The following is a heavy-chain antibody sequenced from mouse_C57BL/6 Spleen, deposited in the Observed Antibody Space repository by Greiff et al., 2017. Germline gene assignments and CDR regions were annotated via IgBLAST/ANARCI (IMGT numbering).Heavy chain of an antibody. J-gene: IGHJ2*01. CDR1: GYTFTSYW. CDR2: INPSNGGT. CDR3: RIYSDGSSADY. Sequence: QVQLLQPGTELVKPGASVKLSCKASGYTFTSYWMHWVKQRPGQGLEWIGNINPSNGGTNYNEKFKGKATLTVDKSSSTAYMQLSSLTSEDSAGYCCRIYSDGSSADYWGQGTTLTVSS. V-gene: IGHV1-53*01. D-gene: IGHD1-1*01.